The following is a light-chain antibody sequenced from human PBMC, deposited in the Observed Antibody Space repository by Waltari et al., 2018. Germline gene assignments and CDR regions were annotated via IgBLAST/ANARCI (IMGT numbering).Light chain of an antibody. CDR1: QSVSSN. V-gene: IGKV3-15*01. Sequence: EIVMTQSPATLSVSPGERATLSCRASQSVSSNLAWYQQKPGQTPRLLIYAASTRATGIPARFSGSGSGTEFTLTISSLQTEDFAVYFCQQYNNWPPITFGQGTRLEIK. CDR3: QQYNNWPPIT. J-gene: IGKJ5*01. CDR2: AAS.